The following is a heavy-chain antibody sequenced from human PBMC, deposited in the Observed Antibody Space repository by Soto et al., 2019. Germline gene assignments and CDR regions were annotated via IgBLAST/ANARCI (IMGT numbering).Heavy chain of an antibody. D-gene: IGHD3-22*01. J-gene: IGHJ4*02. CDR2: ISSSGDII. V-gene: IGHV3-11*01. Sequence: PGGSLRLSCAASGFTFSDHYMSWIRQAPGKGLEWASYISSSGDIIYYADSVKGRFTISRDNAKNSLYLQMNSLRAEDTAVYYCARDLGYYDSSGYFDSWGQGTLVTVS. CDR1: GFTFSDHY. CDR3: ARDLGYYDSSGYFDS.